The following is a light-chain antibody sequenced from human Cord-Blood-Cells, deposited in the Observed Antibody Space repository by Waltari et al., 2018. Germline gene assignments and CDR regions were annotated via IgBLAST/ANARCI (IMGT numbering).Light chain of an antibody. CDR1: QSVSSY. CDR3: QQRSNWPPYS. Sequence: EIVWTQSPATLSLSPGERATLSVRTSQSVSSYLAWYQQKPGQAPSLLIYDASNRATRIPARFSGSGSGTNFTLTISSLEPEDFAVYYCQQRSNWPPYSFGQGTKLEI. CDR2: DAS. J-gene: IGKJ2*03. V-gene: IGKV3-11*01.